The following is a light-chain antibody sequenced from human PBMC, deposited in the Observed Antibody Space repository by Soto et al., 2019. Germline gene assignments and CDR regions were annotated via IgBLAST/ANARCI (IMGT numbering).Light chain of an antibody. CDR2: LNSDGSH. J-gene: IGLJ2*01. CDR3: QTWGTGILV. V-gene: IGLV4-69*01. CDR1: SGHSSYA. Sequence: QLVLTQSPSASASLGASVKLTCTLSSGHSSYAIAWHQQQPEKRPRFLMKLNSDGSHNKGDGIPDRFSGSSSGAERHLTISSLQSGDEADYYCQTWGTGILVFGGGTKLTVL.